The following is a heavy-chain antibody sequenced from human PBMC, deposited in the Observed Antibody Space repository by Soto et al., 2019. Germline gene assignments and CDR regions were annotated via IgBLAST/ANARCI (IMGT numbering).Heavy chain of an antibody. J-gene: IGHJ6*02. CDR3: ARSRGGYDYYSMDV. D-gene: IGHD5-12*01. CDR1: GLTFGTYP. Sequence: GGSLRLSCAASGLTFGTYPIHWVRQAPGKGLEWVAVILYEGSNEYYADSVRGRFTISRDNSKNALFLQMNSLRAEDTAVYYCARSRGGYDYYSMDVWGQGTTVTVSS. CDR2: ILYEGSNE. V-gene: IGHV3-30-3*01.